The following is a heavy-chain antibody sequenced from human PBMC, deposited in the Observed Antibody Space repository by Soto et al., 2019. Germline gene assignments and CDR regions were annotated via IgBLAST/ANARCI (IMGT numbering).Heavy chain of an antibody. V-gene: IGHV3-33*05. J-gene: IGHJ6*02. CDR2: TSYDGSNN. CDR3: ASWGPTGGLDV. CDR1: GFTFRSYV. D-gene: IGHD3-16*01. Sequence: QVQLVESGGGVVQPGTSLRLSCVGSGFTFRSYVIHWVRQAPGKGLEWVALTSYDGSNNFYGDSVKGRFTISRDNSRNTVELQMDSLRLEDTALYYCASWGPTGGLDVWRQGTVVSVSS.